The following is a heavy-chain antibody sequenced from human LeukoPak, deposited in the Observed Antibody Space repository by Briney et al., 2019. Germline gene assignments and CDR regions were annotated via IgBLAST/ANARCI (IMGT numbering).Heavy chain of an antibody. CDR2: ISSNGGST. CDR3: ARDMGTIFGVVTGGFDY. D-gene: IGHD3-3*01. CDR1: GFTFSSYA. J-gene: IGHJ4*02. Sequence: GGSLRLSCAASGFTFSSYAMHWVRQAPGKGLEYVSAISSNGGSTYYANSVKGRFTISRDNSKNTLYLQMGSLRAEDMAVYYCARDMGTIFGVVTGGFDYWGQGTLVTVPS. V-gene: IGHV3-64*01.